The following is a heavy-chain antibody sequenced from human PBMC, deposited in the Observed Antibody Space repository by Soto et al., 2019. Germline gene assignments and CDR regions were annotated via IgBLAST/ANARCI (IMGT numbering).Heavy chain of an antibody. CDR3: ASGLYGDYDFDY. CDR2: IYYSGNT. V-gene: IGHV4-31*03. D-gene: IGHD4-17*01. J-gene: IGHJ4*02. Sequence: QVQLQESGPGLVKPSQTLSLTCTVSGGSFTSGGYYWTWIRQHPGKGLEWIGYIYYSGNTYYNPSLKSRVAISVDTSKNQFSLKLSSVTAADTAVYYCASGLYGDYDFDYWGQGTLVTVSS. CDR1: GGSFTSGGYY.